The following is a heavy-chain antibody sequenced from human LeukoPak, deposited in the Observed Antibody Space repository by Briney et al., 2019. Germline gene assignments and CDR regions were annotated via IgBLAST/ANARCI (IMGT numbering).Heavy chain of an antibody. J-gene: IGHJ4*02. CDR3: ARLTDILTGYSDY. CDR1: GGSFSGYY. Sequence: PSETLSLTCAVYGGSFSGYYWSWIRQPPGKGLEWIGEINHSGSTNYNPSLKSRVTISVDTSKNQFSLKLSSVTAADTAVYYCARLTDILTGYSDYWGQGTLVTVSS. V-gene: IGHV4-34*01. CDR2: INHSGST. D-gene: IGHD3-9*01.